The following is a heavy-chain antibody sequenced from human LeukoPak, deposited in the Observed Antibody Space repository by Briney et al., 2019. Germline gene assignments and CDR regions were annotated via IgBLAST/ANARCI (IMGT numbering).Heavy chain of an antibody. CDR3: AKDRRSDLVGYFDD. Sequence: PGGSLRLSCVVSGFTFSRFGMHWVRQAPGKGLEWVAYIWYDGSHKYYTDSVKGRFTISRDNSKNTLYLQVNSLRVEDTAVYYCAKDRRSDLVGYFDDWGQGTLVTVSS. CDR2: IWYDGSHK. J-gene: IGHJ4*02. CDR1: GFTFSRFG. D-gene: IGHD2-21*02. V-gene: IGHV3-30*02.